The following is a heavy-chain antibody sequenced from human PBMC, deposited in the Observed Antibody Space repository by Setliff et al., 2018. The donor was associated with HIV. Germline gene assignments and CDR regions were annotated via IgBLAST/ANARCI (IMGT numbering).Heavy chain of an antibody. V-gene: IGHV4-59*08. CDR2: IFHRGTMFHSESVYT. Sequence: SETLSLTCTVSGSSVSSASYWGWIRQPPGKGLEWIGTIFHRGTMFHSESVYTYHNPSLWGRVTISIDTSKNQFSLKLSSVTAADTAVYYCARQNSGYAPGPFDYWGQGSLVTVSS. CDR1: GSSVSSASY. D-gene: IGHD5-12*01. J-gene: IGHJ4*02. CDR3: ARQNSGYAPGPFDY.